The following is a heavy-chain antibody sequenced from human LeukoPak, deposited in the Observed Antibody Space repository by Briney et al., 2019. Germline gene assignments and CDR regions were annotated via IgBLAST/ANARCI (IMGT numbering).Heavy chain of an antibody. CDR3: ARAGGSYYPIMYNWFDP. J-gene: IGHJ5*02. V-gene: IGHV4-59*01. D-gene: IGHD3-10*01. CDR2: IYYSGST. CDR1: GGSISSYY. Sequence: PSETLSLTCTVSGGSISSYYWSWIRQPPGKGLEWIGYIYYSGSTNYNPSLKSRVTISVDTSKNQFFLKLSSVTAADTAVYYCARAGGSYYPIMYNWFDPWGQGTLVTVSS.